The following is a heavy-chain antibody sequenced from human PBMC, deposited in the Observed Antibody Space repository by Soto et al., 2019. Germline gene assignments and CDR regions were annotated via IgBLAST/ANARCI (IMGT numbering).Heavy chain of an antibody. J-gene: IGHJ6*02. Sequence: GESLKISCKGPGYSFTSYWIGWVRQMPGKGLEWMGIIYPGDSDTRYSPSFQGQVTISADKSISAAYLQWSSLKASDTAMYYCASKGSAAAGTPDGMDVLGQGTTVTVCS. CDR1: GYSFTSYW. D-gene: IGHD6-13*01. V-gene: IGHV5-51*01. CDR2: IYPGDSDT. CDR3: ASKGSAAAGTPDGMDV.